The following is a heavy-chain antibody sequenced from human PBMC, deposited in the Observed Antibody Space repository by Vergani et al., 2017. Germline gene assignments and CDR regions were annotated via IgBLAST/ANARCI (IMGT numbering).Heavy chain of an antibody. CDR1: GFTFSSYW. CDR2: INSDVSST. Sequence: EVQLVESGGGLVQPGGSLRLSCAASGFTFSSYWMHWVRQAPGKGLVWVSLINSDVSSTSYADSVKGRFTISRDNAKNTLYLQMNSLRAEDTAVYYCARGRRDGYNWSYWYFDLWGRGTLVTVSS. V-gene: IGHV3-74*01. J-gene: IGHJ2*01. CDR3: ARGRRDGYNWSYWYFDL. D-gene: IGHD5-24*01.